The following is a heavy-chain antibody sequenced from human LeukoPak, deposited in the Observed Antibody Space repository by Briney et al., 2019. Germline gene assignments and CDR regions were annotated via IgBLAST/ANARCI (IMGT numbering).Heavy chain of an antibody. CDR3: ARVAGGSQPYYFDY. Sequence: PGGSLRLSCAASGFTFNTYWMHWVRQAPGRGLVWVSRLNSDGNNTAYADSVKGRFTISRDNAKNTLHLQMNSLRVEDTAVYYCARVAGGSQPYYFDYWGQGTPVTVSS. CDR2: LNSDGNNT. CDR1: GFTFNTYW. V-gene: IGHV3-74*01. J-gene: IGHJ4*02. D-gene: IGHD1-26*01.